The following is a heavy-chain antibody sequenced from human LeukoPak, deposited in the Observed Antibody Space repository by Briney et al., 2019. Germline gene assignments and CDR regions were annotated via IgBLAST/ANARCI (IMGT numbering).Heavy chain of an antibody. CDR3: TTDGTGSDDFWSGYDLDY. CDR1: GFTFNNAW. J-gene: IGHJ4*02. Sequence: GGSLRLSCAASGFTFNNAWMSWVRQAPGKGLEWVGRIKSKTDGGTTDYAAPVKGRFTISRDDSKNTLYLQMNSLKTEDTAVYYCTTDGTGSDDFWSGYDLDYWGQGTLVTVSS. CDR2: IKSKTDGGTT. D-gene: IGHD3-3*01. V-gene: IGHV3-15*01.